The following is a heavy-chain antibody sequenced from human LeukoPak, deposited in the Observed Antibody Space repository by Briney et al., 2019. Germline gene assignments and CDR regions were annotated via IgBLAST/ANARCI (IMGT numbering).Heavy chain of an antibody. CDR1: GGSISSSNW. CDR2: IYHSGST. J-gene: IGHJ5*02. D-gene: IGHD3-10*01. V-gene: IGHV4-4*02. CDR3: ARSLWFGELFWFDP. Sequence: PSETLSLTCTVSGGSISSSNWWSWVRQPPGKGLEWIGEIYHSGSTNYNPSLKSRVTISVDTSKNQFSLKLSSVTAADTAVYYCARSLWFGELFWFDPWGQGTLVTVSS.